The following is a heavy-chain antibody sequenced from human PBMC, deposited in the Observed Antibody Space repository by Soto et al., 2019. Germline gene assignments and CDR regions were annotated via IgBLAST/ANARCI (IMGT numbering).Heavy chain of an antibody. V-gene: IGHV3-66*01. CDR2: IYSGGTT. Sequence: TGGSLRLSCAAAGLTVSSNYRSWVRQAPGKGLDWVSVIYSGGTTNYADSVNGRFTISRDYSKNTVYLQMNSPRAEDTAVYYCARDLGYSYGTERDFDYWGQGTLVTVSS. CDR3: ARDLGYSYGTERDFDY. CDR1: GLTVSSNY. D-gene: IGHD5-18*01. J-gene: IGHJ4*02.